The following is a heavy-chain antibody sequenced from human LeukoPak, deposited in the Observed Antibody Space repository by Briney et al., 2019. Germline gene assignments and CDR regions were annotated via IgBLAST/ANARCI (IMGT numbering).Heavy chain of an antibody. V-gene: IGHV1-2*04. CDR3: ARDAIVATIGGY. J-gene: IGHJ4*02. CDR1: GYTFTDYY. D-gene: IGHD5-12*01. Sequence: ASVKVSCKASGYTFTDYYLHWVRQAPGQGLEWMGWMNPKNGVTKYSQKLQAWVTMTRDTSISTAYMELSSLRSDDTAVYYCARDAIVATIGGYWGQGTLVTVSS. CDR2: MNPKNGVT.